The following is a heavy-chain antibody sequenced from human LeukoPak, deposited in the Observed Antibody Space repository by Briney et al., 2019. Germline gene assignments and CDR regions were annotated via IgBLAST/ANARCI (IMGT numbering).Heavy chain of an antibody. CDR2: IYYSGST. CDR1: GGSISSYY. D-gene: IGHD6-13*01. J-gene: IGHJ1*01. Sequence: SETLSLTCTVSGGSISSYYWSWIRQPPGKGLEWIGYIYYSGSTNYNPSLKSRVTISVDTSKNQFSLKLSSVTAADTAVYYCARAQGIAAAGTIQYFQHWGQGTLVTVSS. V-gene: IGHV4-59*12. CDR3: ARAQGIAAAGTIQYFQH.